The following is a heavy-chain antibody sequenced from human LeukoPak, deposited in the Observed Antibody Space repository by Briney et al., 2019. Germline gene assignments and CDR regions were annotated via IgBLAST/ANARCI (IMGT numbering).Heavy chain of an antibody. D-gene: IGHD2-2*01. V-gene: IGHV3-30*02. CDR2: IRYDGSNK. CDR3: AKERTLYYYCMDV. Sequence: GGSLRVSCAASGFTFSSYGMHWVRQAPGKGLEWVAFIRYDGSNKYYADSVKGRFTISRDNSKNTLYLQMNSLRAEDTAVYYCAKERTLYYYCMDVWGKGTTVTVSS. CDR1: GFTFSSYG. J-gene: IGHJ6*03.